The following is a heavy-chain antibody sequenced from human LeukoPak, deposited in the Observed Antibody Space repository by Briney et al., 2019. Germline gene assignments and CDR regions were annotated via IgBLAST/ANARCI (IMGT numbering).Heavy chain of an antibody. J-gene: IGHJ5*02. D-gene: IGHD3-22*01. CDR3: ARGYYYDSSDWFDP. CDR1: GFTFSDYY. V-gene: IGHV3-11*01. CDR2: ISSSGSTI. Sequence: GGSLRLSCAASGFTFSDYYMSWIRQAPGKGLEWVLYISSSGSTIYYADSVKGRFTISRDNAKNSLYLQMNSLRAEDTAVYYCARGYYYDSSDWFDPWGQGTLVTVSS.